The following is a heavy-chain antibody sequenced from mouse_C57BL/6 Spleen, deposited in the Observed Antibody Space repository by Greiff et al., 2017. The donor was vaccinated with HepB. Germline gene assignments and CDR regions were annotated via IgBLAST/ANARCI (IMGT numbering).Heavy chain of an antibody. CDR2: IRLKSDNYAT. CDR1: GFTFSNYW. D-gene: IGHD4-1*01. V-gene: IGHV6-3*01. CDR3: TSSWGFAY. J-gene: IGHJ3*01. Sequence: DVLLEESGGGLVQPGGSMKLSCVASGFTFSNYWMNWVRQSPEKGLEWVAQIRLKSDNYATHYAVSVKGRFTISRDDSKSSVYLQMHNLRAEATGIYYCTSSWGFAYWGQGTLVTVSA.